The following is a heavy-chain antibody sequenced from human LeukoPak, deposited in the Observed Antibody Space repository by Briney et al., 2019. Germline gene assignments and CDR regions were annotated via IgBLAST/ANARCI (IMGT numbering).Heavy chain of an antibody. J-gene: IGHJ4*02. Sequence: ASETVSFKASGYNFTKYGISWVRQAPGQGLEWLGWISGNNGNTKYIQNVQSRITMTTDTPASTAYMELRSLTSDDTAVYYCTREGTASTGIGPYDFWGQGTLVTVSS. V-gene: IGHV1-18*01. D-gene: IGHD6-13*01. CDR1: GYNFTKYG. CDR3: TREGTASTGIGPYDF. CDR2: ISGNNGNT.